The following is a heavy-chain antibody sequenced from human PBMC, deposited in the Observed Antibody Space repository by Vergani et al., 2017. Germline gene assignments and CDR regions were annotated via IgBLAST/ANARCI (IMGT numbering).Heavy chain of an antibody. Sequence: EVQLVESGGGLVKPGGSLRLSCAASGFTFSSYSMNWVRQAPGKGLEWVSSISSSGGSTYYGDSVKGRFTISRDNSKNTLYLQMNSLRAEDTAVYYCAKHWDIAAAGHFDYWGQGTLVTVSS. V-gene: IGHV3-23*04. CDR2: ISSSGGST. J-gene: IGHJ4*02. CDR3: AKHWDIAAAGHFDY. D-gene: IGHD6-13*01. CDR1: GFTFSSYS.